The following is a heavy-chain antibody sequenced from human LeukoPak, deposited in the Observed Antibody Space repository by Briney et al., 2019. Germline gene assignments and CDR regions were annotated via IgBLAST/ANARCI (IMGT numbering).Heavy chain of an antibody. D-gene: IGHD1-26*01. J-gene: IGHJ4*02. CDR3: ARGSGSYLDPNFDY. CDR2: INHSGST. CDR1: GGSFSGYY. V-gene: IGHV4-34*01. Sequence: SETLSLTCAVYGGSFSGYYWSWIRQPPGKGLEWIGEINHSGSTNYNPSLKSRVTISVDTSKNQFSLKLSSVTAADTAVYYCARGSGSYLDPNFDYWGQGTLVTVSS.